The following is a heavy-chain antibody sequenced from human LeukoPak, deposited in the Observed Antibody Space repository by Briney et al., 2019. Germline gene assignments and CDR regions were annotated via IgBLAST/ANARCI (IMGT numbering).Heavy chain of an antibody. CDR1: GGSFSGYY. V-gene: IGHV4-34*01. J-gene: IGHJ4*02. CDR3: ARGRGYYYGSGRAYFDY. D-gene: IGHD3-10*01. Sequence: NTSETLSLTCAVYGGSFSGYYWSWIRQPPGKGLEWIGEINHSGSTNYNPSLKSRVTISVDTSNNQFSLKLSSVTAADTAVYYCARGRGYYYGSGRAYFDYWGQGTLVTVSS. CDR2: INHSGST.